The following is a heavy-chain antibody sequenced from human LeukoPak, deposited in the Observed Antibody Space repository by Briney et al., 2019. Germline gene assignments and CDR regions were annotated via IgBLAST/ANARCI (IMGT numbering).Heavy chain of an antibody. CDR1: GFTFSTYT. D-gene: IGHD3-3*01. CDR2: ISSSSGYI. CDR3: AKGIRVVTH. Sequence: PGGSLRLSCAASGFTFSTYTMNWVRQAPGKGLEWVSSISSSSGYIYYADSVKGRFRDNAKNSLYLQMNSLRAEDTAVYYCAKGIRVVTHWGQGTLVTVSS. J-gene: IGHJ4*02. V-gene: IGHV3-21*04.